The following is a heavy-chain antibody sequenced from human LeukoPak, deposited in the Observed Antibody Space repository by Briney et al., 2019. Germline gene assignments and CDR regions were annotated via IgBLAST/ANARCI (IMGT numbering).Heavy chain of an antibody. D-gene: IGHD1-26*01. V-gene: IGHV1-69*13. CDR1: GGTFSSYA. J-gene: IGHJ4*02. CDR3: ARGMGWELPFDY. CDR2: IIPIFGTA. Sequence: SVKVSCKASGGTFSSYAISWVRQAPGQGLEWMGGIIPIFGTANYAQKFQGRVTITADESTSTAYMELSSLRSDDTAVYYCARGMGWELPFDYWGQGTLVTVSS.